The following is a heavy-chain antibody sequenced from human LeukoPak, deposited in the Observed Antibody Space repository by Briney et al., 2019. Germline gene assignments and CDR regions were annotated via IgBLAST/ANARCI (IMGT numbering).Heavy chain of an antibody. CDR3: ARDCRSGVTMVRGVIIKSSAFDI. J-gene: IGHJ3*02. CDR1: GFTFSSYS. D-gene: IGHD3-10*01. CDR2: ISSSSSYI. V-gene: IGHV3-21*01. Sequence: GGSLRLSCAASGFTFSSYSMNWVRQAPGKGLEWVSSISSSSSYIYYADSVKGRFTISRDNAKNSLYLQMNSLRAEDTAVYYCARDCRSGVTMVRGVIIKSSAFDIWGQGTMVTVST.